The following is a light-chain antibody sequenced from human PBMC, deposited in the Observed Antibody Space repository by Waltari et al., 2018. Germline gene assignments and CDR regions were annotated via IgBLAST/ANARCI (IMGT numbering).Light chain of an antibody. V-gene: IGLV2-23*02. Sequence: QSALTQPASVSGSPGQSITISCSGTSADIGRYNLVAWYQQLPGNAPKLVIYEVTARPSELSHRFSGSKSGNTASLTISGLQAEDEADYYCSSFESSRTWVFGGGTKLTVL. CDR3: SSFESSRTWV. CDR1: SADIGRYNL. CDR2: EVT. J-gene: IGLJ3*02.